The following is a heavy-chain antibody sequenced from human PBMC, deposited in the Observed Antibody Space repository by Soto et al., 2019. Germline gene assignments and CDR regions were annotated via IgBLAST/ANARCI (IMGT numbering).Heavy chain of an antibody. J-gene: IGHJ4*02. CDR1: GFTFDDYA. D-gene: IGHD6-19*01. CDR3: AKDISSHPGYSSGWYS. Sequence: PGGSLRLSCAASGFTFDDYAMHWVRQAPGKGLEWVSGISWNSGSIGYADSVKGRFTISRDNAKNSLYLQMNSLRAEDTALYYCAKDISSHPGYSSGWYSWGQGTLVTVSS. V-gene: IGHV3-9*01. CDR2: ISWNSGSI.